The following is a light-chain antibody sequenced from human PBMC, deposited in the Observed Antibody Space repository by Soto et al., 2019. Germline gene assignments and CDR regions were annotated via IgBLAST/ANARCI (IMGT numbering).Light chain of an antibody. CDR2: GAS. CDR3: QQYGSSLSIT. CDR1: QSVSSNY. Sequence: EIALTQSPGTLSLSPGERATLSCRASQSVSSNYFAWYQQKPGQAPRLLIHGASRRATGIPDRFSGSGSGTDFTLTISRLEPEDFAVYYCQQYGSSLSITFGQGTRLEIK. J-gene: IGKJ5*01. V-gene: IGKV3-20*01.